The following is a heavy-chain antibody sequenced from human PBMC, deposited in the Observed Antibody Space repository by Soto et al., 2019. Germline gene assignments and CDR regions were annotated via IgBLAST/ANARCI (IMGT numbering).Heavy chain of an antibody. J-gene: IGHJ1*01. D-gene: IGHD6-19*01. V-gene: IGHV4-59*01. CDR2: IYYSGTT. CDR1: GGSITSYY. CDR3: ATTLIGYNSGWSAEYFHH. Sequence: PSETLSLTCTVSGGSITSYYWSWIRQPPGKGLEWIGYIYYSGTTNYNPSLKSRVTISVDTSKNQFSLKLSSVTAADTAVYYCATTLIGYNSGWSAEYFHHWGQGTLVTVSS.